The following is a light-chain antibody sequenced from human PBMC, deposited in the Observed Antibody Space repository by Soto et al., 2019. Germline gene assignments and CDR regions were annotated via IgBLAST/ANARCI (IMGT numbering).Light chain of an antibody. V-gene: IGLV1-44*01. J-gene: IGLJ2*01. CDR3: SAWDATLSGVV. Sequence: QSVLTQPPSASGTPGQRVSISCSGGDSNIGSTAVNWYQQLPGTAPRLLIYSNEQRPSGIPDRFSGSKSGTSASLAIGGLQSEDEADYFCSAWDATLSGVVFGGGTKLTVL. CDR2: SNE. CDR1: DSNIGSTA.